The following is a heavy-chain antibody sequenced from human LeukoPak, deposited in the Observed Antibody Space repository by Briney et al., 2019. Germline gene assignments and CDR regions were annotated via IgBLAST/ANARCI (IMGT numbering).Heavy chain of an antibody. CDR3: ASSSGWYRIFDY. V-gene: IGHV4-34*01. Sequence: SETLSLTCAVYGGSFSGYYWSWIRQPPGKGLEWIGEINHSGSTNYNPSLKSRVTISVDTSKNQFSLKLSSVTAADTAVYSCASSSGWYRIFDYWGQGTLVTVSS. J-gene: IGHJ4*02. CDR1: GGSFSGYY. D-gene: IGHD6-19*01. CDR2: INHSGST.